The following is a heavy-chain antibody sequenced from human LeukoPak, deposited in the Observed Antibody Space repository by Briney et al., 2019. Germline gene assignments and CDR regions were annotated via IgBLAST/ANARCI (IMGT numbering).Heavy chain of an antibody. V-gene: IGHV4-34*01. Sequence: SETLSLTCAVYGGSFSGYYWTWVRQPPGQGLEWIGEIHHSGRTNYNPSLKSRLTISVDTSKNQFSLRLTSVTAADTSVYYCARLREAYGMDVWGQGTRSSSP. D-gene: IGHD3-10*01. CDR3: ARLREAYGMDV. CDR1: GGSFSGYY. CDR2: IHHSGRT. J-gene: IGHJ6*02.